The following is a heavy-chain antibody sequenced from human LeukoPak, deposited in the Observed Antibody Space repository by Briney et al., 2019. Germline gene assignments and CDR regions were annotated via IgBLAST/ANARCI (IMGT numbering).Heavy chain of an antibody. CDR2: ISAYNGDT. J-gene: IGHJ4*02. Sequence: GASVKVSCTASGYTFTCYGISWVRQAPGQGLEWMGWISAYNGDTNHAQKLQGRVTMTTDTSTSTAYMELRSLRSDDTAVYYCARIAYCGGDCYTAYFDYWGQGALVTVSS. V-gene: IGHV1-18*01. CDR3: ARIAYCGGDCYTAYFDY. D-gene: IGHD2-21*01. CDR1: GYTFTCYG.